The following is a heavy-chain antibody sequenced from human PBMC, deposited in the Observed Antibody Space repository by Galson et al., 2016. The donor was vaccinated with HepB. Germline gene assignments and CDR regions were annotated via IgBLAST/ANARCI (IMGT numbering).Heavy chain of an antibody. CDR3: ARRRCTGGSCYSDY. J-gene: IGHJ4*02. V-gene: IGHV3-30*03. D-gene: IGHD2-8*02. CDR2: ISYDGTHE. Sequence: SLRLSCAASGFSFNNFAIHWVRQTPGKGLEWVAVISYDGTHEYYADSVRGRFTISRDNPKNTLSLQMNSLRTEDTAVYYCARRRCTGGSCYSDYWGQGTLVTVSS. CDR1: GFSFNNFA.